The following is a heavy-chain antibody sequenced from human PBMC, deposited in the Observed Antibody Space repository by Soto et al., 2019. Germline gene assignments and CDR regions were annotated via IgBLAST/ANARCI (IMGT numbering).Heavy chain of an antibody. D-gene: IGHD3-10*01. CDR1: GYTLTELS. V-gene: IGHV1-24*01. Sequence: ASVKVSCKVSGYTLTELSMHWVRQAPGKGLEWMGGFDPEDGETIYAQKFQGRVTMTEDTSTGTAYMELSSLRSEDTAVYYCATGFYGSGSYSSRDYWGQGTLVTVSS. J-gene: IGHJ4*02. CDR2: FDPEDGET. CDR3: ATGFYGSGSYSSRDY.